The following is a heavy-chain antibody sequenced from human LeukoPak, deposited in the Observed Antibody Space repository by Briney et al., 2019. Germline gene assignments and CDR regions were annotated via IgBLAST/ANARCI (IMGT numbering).Heavy chain of an antibody. CDR1: GGSISSGSYY. J-gene: IGHJ5*02. V-gene: IGHV4-61*02. CDR2: IYTSGST. CDR3: ARGSGDSSGTNWFDP. Sequence: PSETLSLTCTVSGGSISSGSYYWSWIRQPAGKGLEWIGRIYTSGSTNYNPSLKSRVTISVDTSKNQFSLKLSSVTAADTAVYYCARGSGDSSGTNWFDPWGQGTLVTVSS. D-gene: IGHD3-22*01.